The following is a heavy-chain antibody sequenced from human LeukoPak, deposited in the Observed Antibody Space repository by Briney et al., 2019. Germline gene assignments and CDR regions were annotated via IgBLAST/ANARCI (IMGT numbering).Heavy chain of an antibody. V-gene: IGHV3-23*01. CDR3: ARGDTGYDRGYFDY. Sequence: GGSLRLSCAASGFTFSSYAMSWVRQAPGKGLEWVSAISGSGGSTYYADSVKGRFTISGDNSKNTLYLQMNSLRAEDTAVYYCARGDTGYDRGYFDYWGQGTLVTVSS. CDR1: GFTFSSYA. CDR2: ISGSGGST. D-gene: IGHD5-12*01. J-gene: IGHJ4*02.